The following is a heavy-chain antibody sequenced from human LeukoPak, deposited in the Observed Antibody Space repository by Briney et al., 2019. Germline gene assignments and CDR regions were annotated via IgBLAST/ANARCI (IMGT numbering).Heavy chain of an antibody. J-gene: IGHJ5*02. D-gene: IGHD3-3*01. V-gene: IGHV1-69*02. CDR2: IIPILGIA. CDR1: GGTFSSYT. CDR3: ARWYYDFWSGYYHWFDP. Sequence: ASVKVSCKASGGTFSSYTISWVRQAPGQGLEWMGRIIPILGIANYAQKFQGRVTITADESTSTAYMELSSLRSEDTAVYYCARWYYDFWSGYYHWFDPWGQGTLVTVSS.